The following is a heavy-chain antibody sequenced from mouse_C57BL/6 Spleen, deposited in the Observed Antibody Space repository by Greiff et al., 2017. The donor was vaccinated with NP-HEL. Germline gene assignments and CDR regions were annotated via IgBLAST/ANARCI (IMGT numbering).Heavy chain of an antibody. CDR3: SYYYGSSLAY. CDR2: INPNNGGT. CDR1: GYTFTDYN. Sequence: VQLQQSGPELVKPGASVKMSCKASGYTFTDYNMHWVKQSHGKSLEWIGYINPNNGGTSYNQKFKGKATLTVNKSSSTAYMELRSLTSEDSAVYYCSYYYGSSLAYWGQGTLVTVSA. J-gene: IGHJ3*01. V-gene: IGHV1-22*01. D-gene: IGHD1-1*01.